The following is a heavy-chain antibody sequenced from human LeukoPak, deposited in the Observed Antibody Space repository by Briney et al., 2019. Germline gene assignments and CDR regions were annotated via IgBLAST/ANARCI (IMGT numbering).Heavy chain of an antibody. J-gene: IGHJ3*02. V-gene: IGHV4-4*02. Sequence: SGTLSLTCGVSGGSITNTNYWTWVRQPPGKGLEWIGEVNLQGSTDYNPSLMGRVAIAVDTSENHISLQLTSVTAADTAVYYCARAGYYDNAAYTSSHAFDIWGQGTMVTVSS. CDR1: GGSITNTNY. CDR2: VNLQGST. CDR3: ARAGYYDNAAYTSSHAFDI. D-gene: IGHD3-22*01.